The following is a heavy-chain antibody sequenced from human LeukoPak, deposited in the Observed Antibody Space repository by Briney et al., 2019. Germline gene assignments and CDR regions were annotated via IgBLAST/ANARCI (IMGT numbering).Heavy chain of an antibody. J-gene: IGHJ3*02. D-gene: IGHD3-9*01. Sequence: PSETLSLTCTVSGYSISNGYYWGWIRQPPGKGLEWVGSIYHRGSTYYNPSLTSRVTISLDRSKKKFSLKLTSVTAADTAVYYCARDSQILRYFDWFRGTNAFDIWGQGTMVTVSS. CDR1: GYSISNGYY. CDR2: IYHRGST. V-gene: IGHV4-38-2*02. CDR3: ARDSQILRYFDWFRGTNAFDI.